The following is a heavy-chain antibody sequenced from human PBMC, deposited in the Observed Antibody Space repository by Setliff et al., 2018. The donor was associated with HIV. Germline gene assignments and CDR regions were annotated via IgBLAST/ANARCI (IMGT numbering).Heavy chain of an antibody. D-gene: IGHD1-26*01. V-gene: IGHV4-4*09. CDR2: IYISGTT. Sequence: LSLTCTVSGGSINNHYWYWIRQPPGKGLEWIGYIYISGTTNYNPSLKNRVTMSLDTSKTQVSLRLTSVTAADAAVYYCARRSIVGVTRGFYYYGLDVWGQGTTVTVSS. CDR3: ARRSIVGVTRGFYYYGLDV. CDR1: GGSINNHY. J-gene: IGHJ6*02.